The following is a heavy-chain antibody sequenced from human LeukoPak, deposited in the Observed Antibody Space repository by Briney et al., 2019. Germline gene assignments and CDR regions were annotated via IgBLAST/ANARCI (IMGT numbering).Heavy chain of an antibody. CDR2: IYHSGST. CDR1: GYSISSGYY. D-gene: IGHD2-21*01. Sequence: SETLSLTCAVSGYSISSGYYWGWIRQPPGKGLEWIGSIYHSGSTYYNPSLKSRVTISVDTSKNQFSLKLSSVTAADMAVYYFASFHCGGDCYDYWGQGTLVTVSS. V-gene: IGHV4-38-2*01. J-gene: IGHJ4*02. CDR3: ASFHCGGDCYDY.